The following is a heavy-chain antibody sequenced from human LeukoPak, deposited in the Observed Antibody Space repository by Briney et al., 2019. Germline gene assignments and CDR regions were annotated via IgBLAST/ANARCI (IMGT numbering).Heavy chain of an antibody. D-gene: IGHD5-18*01. CDR3: AKASSWTQLHGLYYFDY. Sequence: GGSLRLSCAASGFTFSSYAMSWVRQAPGKGLEWVSAISGSGGSTYYADSVKGRFTISRDNSKNTLYLQMNSLRAEDTAVYYCAKASSWTQLHGLYYFDYWGQGTLVTVSS. J-gene: IGHJ4*02. CDR1: GFTFSSYA. CDR2: ISGSGGST. V-gene: IGHV3-23*01.